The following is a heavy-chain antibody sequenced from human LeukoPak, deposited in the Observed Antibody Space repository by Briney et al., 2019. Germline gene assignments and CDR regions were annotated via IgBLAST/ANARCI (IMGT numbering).Heavy chain of an antibody. CDR2: IYYSGST. D-gene: IGHD6-13*01. CDR1: GGSISSYY. Sequence: SETLSFTCTVSGGSISSYYWSWIRQPPGKGLEWIGYIYYSGSTNYNPSLKSRVTISVDTSKNQFSLKLSSVTAADTAVYYCAGVAAAGARILGYYYYYMDVWGKGTTVTVSS. CDR3: AGVAAAGARILGYYYYYMDV. V-gene: IGHV4-59*01. J-gene: IGHJ6*03.